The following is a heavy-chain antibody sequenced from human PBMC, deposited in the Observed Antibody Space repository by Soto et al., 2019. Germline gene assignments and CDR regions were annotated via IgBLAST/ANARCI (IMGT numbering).Heavy chain of an antibody. CDR2: IWYDGSNK. Sequence: PGGSLRLSCAASGFTFSSYGMHWVRQAPGKGLEWVAVIWYDGSNKYYADSVKGRFTISRDNSKNTLYLQMNSLRAEDTAVYYCARDRRGYSYGRDAFDIWGQGTMVTVSS. CDR1: GFTFSSYG. V-gene: IGHV3-33*01. J-gene: IGHJ3*02. D-gene: IGHD5-18*01. CDR3: ARDRRGYSYGRDAFDI.